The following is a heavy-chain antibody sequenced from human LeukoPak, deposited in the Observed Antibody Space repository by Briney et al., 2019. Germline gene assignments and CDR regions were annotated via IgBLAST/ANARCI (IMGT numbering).Heavy chain of an antibody. CDR3: ARDDNDFWSGYSHNFDY. D-gene: IGHD3-3*01. CDR1: GFTFSSYS. CDR2: ISGSSSYI. J-gene: IGHJ4*02. V-gene: IGHV3-21*01. Sequence: GGSLRLSCAASGFTFSSYSMNWVRQAPGKGLEWVSSISGSSSYIYYADSVKGRFTISRDNAKNSLYLQMNSLRAEDTAVYYCARDDNDFWSGYSHNFDYWGQGTLVTVSS.